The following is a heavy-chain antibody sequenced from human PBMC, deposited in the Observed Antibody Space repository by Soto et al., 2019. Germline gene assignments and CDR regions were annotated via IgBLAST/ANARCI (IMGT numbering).Heavy chain of an antibody. CDR3: ARTTKIAAAGTIGNWFDP. D-gene: IGHD6-13*01. Sequence: PSETLSLTCAVSGGSISSSNWWGWVRQPPGKGLEWIGEIYHSGSTNYNPSLKSRVTISVDKSKNQFSLKLSSVTAADTAVYYCARTTKIAAAGTIGNWFDPWGQGTLVTV. CDR1: GGSISSSNW. CDR2: IYHSGST. V-gene: IGHV4-4*02. J-gene: IGHJ5*02.